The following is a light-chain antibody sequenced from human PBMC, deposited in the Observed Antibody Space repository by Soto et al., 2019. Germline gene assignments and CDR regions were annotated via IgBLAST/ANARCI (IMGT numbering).Light chain of an antibody. V-gene: IGKV3-15*01. Sequence: EIVLTQSPAALSVSPGGRATLSCRASQDVMYDLAWYQQKPGQAPRLLVYGASTRATDVPPRFRGSGSGREFSLTISSLQSEDFATYYCQQYRSWPRTFGQGSRVEIK. CDR3: QQYRSWPRT. J-gene: IGKJ1*01. CDR1: QDVMYD. CDR2: GAS.